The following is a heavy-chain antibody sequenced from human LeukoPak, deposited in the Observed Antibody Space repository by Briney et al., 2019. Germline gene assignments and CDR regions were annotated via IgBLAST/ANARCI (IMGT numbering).Heavy chain of an antibody. V-gene: IGHV4-61*01. J-gene: IGHJ4*02. CDR3: ARDSSHDSSGYYRFPFGY. CDR1: GGSVSSTTYY. D-gene: IGHD3-22*01. Sequence: KPSETLSLTCTVSGGSVSSTTYYWSWIRQPPGKGLEWLGFISYSGYTKYNPSLESRITISVDTSRNQFSLKLSSVTAADTAVYYCARDSSHDSSGYYRFPFGYWGQGALVTVSS. CDR2: ISYSGYT.